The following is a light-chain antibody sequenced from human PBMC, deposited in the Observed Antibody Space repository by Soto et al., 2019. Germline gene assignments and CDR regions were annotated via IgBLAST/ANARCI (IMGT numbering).Light chain of an antibody. J-gene: IGKJ1*01. CDR3: QQYYDYST. V-gene: IGKV1-5*03. CDR2: KAS. Sequence: DIQMTQSPSTLSASVGDRVTITCRASQSISSWLAWYQQKPGKAPKVLIYKASRLESGVPSRFSGSGSWTEFTLTISSLQPDDFATYYCQQYYDYSTFGQGTKVQIK. CDR1: QSISSW.